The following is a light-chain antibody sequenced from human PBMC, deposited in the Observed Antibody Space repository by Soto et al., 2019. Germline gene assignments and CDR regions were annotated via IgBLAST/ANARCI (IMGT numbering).Light chain of an antibody. V-gene: IGKV2-28*01. CDR3: WQALQAQWT. Sequence: EIVMTQSPLSLSVTPGEPASISCRSSQSLLDPHGRSYVDWYLQKPGQSPQLLIYVGSNRASGVHDRFSASASGTDFTLKISRVGADDVGVYYCWQALQAQWTVGGGTKVEIK. J-gene: IGKJ1*01. CDR2: VGS. CDR1: QSLLDPHGRSY.